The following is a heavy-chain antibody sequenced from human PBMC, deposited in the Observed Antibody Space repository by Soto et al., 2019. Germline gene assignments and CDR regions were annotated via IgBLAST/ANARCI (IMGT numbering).Heavy chain of an antibody. CDR2: ISGSGGST. CDR1: GFTFSSYA. D-gene: IGHD2-15*01. CDR3: AKVAELGYCSGGSCYVAFDI. J-gene: IGHJ3*02. V-gene: IGHV3-23*01. Sequence: GGSLRLSCAASGFTFSSYAMSWVRQAPGKGLEWVSAISGSGGSTYYADSVKGRFTISRDNSKNTLYLQMNSLRAEDTAVYYCAKVAELGYCSGGSCYVAFDIWGQGTMVTVSS.